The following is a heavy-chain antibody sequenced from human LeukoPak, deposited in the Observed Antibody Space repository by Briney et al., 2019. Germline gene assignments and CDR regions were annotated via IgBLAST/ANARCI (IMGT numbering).Heavy chain of an antibody. CDR3: AKSPSRYDFWSSYYSYFDY. CDR1: GFTFSNNG. CDR2: ISYDGSNK. Sequence: GGSLRLSCAVSGFTFSNNGMDWVRQAPGKGLEWVAVISYDGSNKYYADSVKGRFTISRDNSKNTLYLQMNSLRAEDTAVYYCAKSPSRYDFWSSYYSYFDYWGRGTLVTVSS. D-gene: IGHD3-3*01. V-gene: IGHV3-30*18. J-gene: IGHJ4*02.